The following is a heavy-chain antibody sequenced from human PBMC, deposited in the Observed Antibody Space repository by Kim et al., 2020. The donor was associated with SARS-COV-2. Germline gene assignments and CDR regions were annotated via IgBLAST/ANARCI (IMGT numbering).Heavy chain of an antibody. CDR1: GFTFYDYA. CDR2: ISWNSDNI. CDR3: ARGFGVVSPRWYFDL. J-gene: IGHJ2*01. D-gene: IGHD3-3*01. V-gene: IGHV3-9*01. Sequence: GGSLRLSCAASGFTFYDYAMHWVRQAPGKGLEWVSGISWNSDNIGYVDSVKGRFTISRDNAKNSLYLQMNSLRAEDTALYYCARGFGVVSPRWYFDLWGRGTLVTVSS.